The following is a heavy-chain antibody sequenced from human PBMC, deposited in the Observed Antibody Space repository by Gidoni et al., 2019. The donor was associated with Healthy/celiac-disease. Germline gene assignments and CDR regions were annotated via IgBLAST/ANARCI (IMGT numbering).Heavy chain of an antibody. J-gene: IGHJ6*02. CDR3: ARDHYGDSTDYYYYGMDV. Sequence: LEWVAVISYDGSNKYYADSVKGRFTISRDNSKNTLYLQMNSLRAEDTAVYYCARDHYGDSTDYYYYGMDVWGQGTTVTVSS. V-gene: IGHV3-30-3*01. CDR2: ISYDGSNK. D-gene: IGHD4-17*01.